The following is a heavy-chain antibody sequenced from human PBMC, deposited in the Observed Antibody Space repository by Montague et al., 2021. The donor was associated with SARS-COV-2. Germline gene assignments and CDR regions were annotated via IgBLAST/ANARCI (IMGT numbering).Heavy chain of an antibody. CDR3: ARAHSGSWAHLDN. CDR1: GGSISSGSYY. CDR2: IYTSGTT. J-gene: IGHJ4*02. V-gene: IGHV4-61*02. Sequence: TLSLTCAVSGGSISSGSYYRSWSRQPAGKGLEWSGRIYTSGTTYYSFSLKSRVTISVDTSKNQFSLKLTSVTAADTAVYYCARAHSGSWAHLDNWGQGSLVTVSS. D-gene: IGHD5-12*01.